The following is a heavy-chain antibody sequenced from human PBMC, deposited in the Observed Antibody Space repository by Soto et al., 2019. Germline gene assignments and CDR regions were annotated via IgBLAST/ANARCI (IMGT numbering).Heavy chain of an antibody. CDR3: ARDQGAVAGSPYYYYYGMDV. CDR1: GGTFSSYA. CDR2: IIPIFGTA. Sequence: SVKVSCKASGGTFSSYAISWVRQAPGQGLEWMGGIIPIFGTANYAQKFQGRVTITADESTSIAYMELSSLRSEDTAVYYCARDQGAVAGSPYYYYYGMDVWGQGTTVTVSS. D-gene: IGHD6-19*01. V-gene: IGHV1-69*13. J-gene: IGHJ6*02.